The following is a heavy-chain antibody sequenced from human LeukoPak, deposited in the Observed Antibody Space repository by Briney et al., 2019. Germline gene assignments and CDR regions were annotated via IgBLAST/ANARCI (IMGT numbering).Heavy chain of an antibody. CDR3: AKDQAPIWFGELWFSAFDI. D-gene: IGHD3-10*01. Sequence: GGSLRLSCAASGFTFSSYAMSWVRQAPGKGLEWVSAISVSGGSTYYADSVKGRFTISRDNSKNTLYLQMNSLRAEDTAVYYCAKDQAPIWFGELWFSAFDIWGQGTMVTVSS. CDR1: GFTFSSYA. CDR2: ISVSGGST. V-gene: IGHV3-23*01. J-gene: IGHJ3*02.